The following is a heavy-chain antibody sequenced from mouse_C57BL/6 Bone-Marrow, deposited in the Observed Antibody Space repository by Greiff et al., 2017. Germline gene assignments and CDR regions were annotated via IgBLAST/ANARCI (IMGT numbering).Heavy chain of an antibody. CDR1: GFTFSSYA. CDR2: ISSGGDYI. J-gene: IGHJ1*03. V-gene: IGHV5-9-1*02. CDR3: TRLRYWYFDV. D-gene: IGHD2-12*01. Sequence: VQLKESGEGLVKPGGSPKLSCAASGFTFSSYAMSWVRQTPEKRLEWVAYISSGGDYIYYADTVKGRFTISRDNARNTLYLQMSSLKSEDTAMYYCTRLRYWYFDVWGTGTTVTVSS.